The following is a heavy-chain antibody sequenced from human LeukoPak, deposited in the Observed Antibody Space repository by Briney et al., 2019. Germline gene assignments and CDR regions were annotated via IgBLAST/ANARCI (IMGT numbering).Heavy chain of an antibody. J-gene: IGHJ4*02. CDR1: GGSISSGGYY. CDR2: IYYSGST. V-gene: IGHV4-31*03. CDR3: ARTSLYGANFDY. Sequence: PSETLSLTCTVSGGSISSGGYYWSWIRQHPGKGLEWIGYIYYSGSTYYNPSLKSRVTISVDTSKNQFSLKLSSVTAADTAVYYCARTSLYGANFDYWGQGTLVTVSS. D-gene: IGHD4-17*01.